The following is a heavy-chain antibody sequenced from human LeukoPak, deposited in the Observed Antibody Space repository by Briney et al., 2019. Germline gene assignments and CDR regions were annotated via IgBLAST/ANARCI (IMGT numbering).Heavy chain of an antibody. D-gene: IGHD3-3*01. J-gene: IGHJ5*02. V-gene: IGHV4-30-4*08. Sequence: PSETLSLTCTVSGGSISSGDYYWSWIRQPPGKGLEWIGYIYYSGSTYHNPSLKSRVTISVDTSKNQFSLKLSSVTAADTAVYYCARYYDFWSGPSTQRLFNWFDPWGQGTLVTVSS. CDR1: GGSISSGDYY. CDR3: ARYYDFWSGPSTQRLFNWFDP. CDR2: IYYSGST.